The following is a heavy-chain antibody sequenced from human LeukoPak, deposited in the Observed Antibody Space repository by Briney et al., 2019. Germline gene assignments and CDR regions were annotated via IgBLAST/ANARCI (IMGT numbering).Heavy chain of an antibody. J-gene: IGHJ4*02. CDR3: ASPGAVAGIIPHPRFDY. V-gene: IGHV4-39*01. CDR1: GGSISSSSYY. D-gene: IGHD6-19*01. Sequence: DPSETLSLTCTVSGGSISSSSYYWGWFRQPPGKGLEWIGSIYYSGSTYYNPSLKSRVTISVDTSKNQFSLKLSSVTAADTAVYYCASPGAVAGIIPHPRFDYWGQGTLVTVSS. CDR2: IYYSGST.